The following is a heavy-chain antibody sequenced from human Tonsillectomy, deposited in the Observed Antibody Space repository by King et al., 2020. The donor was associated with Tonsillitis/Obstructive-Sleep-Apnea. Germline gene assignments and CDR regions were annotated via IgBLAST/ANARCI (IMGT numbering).Heavy chain of an antibody. CDR3: ARSIAVAVDAFDI. J-gene: IGHJ3*02. CDR1: GFSLSTSGMC. Sequence: TLKESGPALVKPTQTLTLTCTFSGFSLSTSGMCVSWIRQPPGKALEWLARIDWDDEKYYSTSLKTRLTISKDTSKNQVVLTMTNMDPVDTATYYCARSIAVAVDAFDIWGQGTMVTVSS. V-gene: IGHV2-70*11. D-gene: IGHD6-19*01. CDR2: IDWDDEK.